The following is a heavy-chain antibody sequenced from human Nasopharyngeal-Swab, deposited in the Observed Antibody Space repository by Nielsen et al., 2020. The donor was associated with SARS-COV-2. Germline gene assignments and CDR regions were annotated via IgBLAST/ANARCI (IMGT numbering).Heavy chain of an antibody. Sequence: GGSLRLSCEVSGFTVSSTYMSWVRQAPGKGLEWVSILFSGGGTYYADPAKGPFTIPRDISRTTLYLQMHSLRVEDTAVYYCATKGHGRGYGDYVSNWNFNRWGRGTLVTVSS. D-gene: IGHD4-17*01. J-gene: IGHJ2*01. CDR3: ATKGHGRGYGDYVSNWNFNR. CDR1: GFTVSSTY. V-gene: IGHV3-53*01. CDR2: LFSGGGT.